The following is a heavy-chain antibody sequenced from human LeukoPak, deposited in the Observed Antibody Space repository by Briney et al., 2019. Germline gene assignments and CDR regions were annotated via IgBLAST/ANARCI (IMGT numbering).Heavy chain of an antibody. Sequence: SETLSLTCTVSGGSISSSSYYWGWIRQPPGKGLEWIGSIYYSGSTYYNPSLKSRVTISVDTSKNQFSLKLSSVTAADTAVYYCARVYPIVVVTGWFDPWGQGTLVTVSS. CDR2: IYYSGST. CDR1: GGSISSSSYY. V-gene: IGHV4-39*07. CDR3: ARVYPIVVVTGWFDP. J-gene: IGHJ5*02. D-gene: IGHD2-21*02.